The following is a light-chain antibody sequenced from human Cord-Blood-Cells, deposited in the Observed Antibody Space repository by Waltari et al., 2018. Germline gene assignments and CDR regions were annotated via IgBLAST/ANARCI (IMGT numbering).Light chain of an antibody. V-gene: IGKV3-11*01. CDR3: QQRSNWPLT. J-gene: IGKJ4*01. CDR1: QSVSSY. Sequence: EIVLTQSTATPSFPPGESSTLSCRASQSVSSYLAWYQQKPGQAPRLLIYDASNRATGIPARFSGSGSGTDFTLTISSLEPEDFAVYYCQQRSNWPLTFGGGTKVEIK. CDR2: DAS.